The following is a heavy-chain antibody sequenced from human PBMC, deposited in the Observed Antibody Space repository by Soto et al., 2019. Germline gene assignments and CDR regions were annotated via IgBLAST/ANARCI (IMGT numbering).Heavy chain of an antibody. CDR3: ARDPGFWTHFDY. D-gene: IGHD3-3*01. J-gene: IGHJ4*02. V-gene: IGHV3-21*01. Sequence: GGSLRLSCAASGFTFSSYSMNWVRQAPGKGLGWVSSISSSSSYIYYADSVKGRFTISRDNAKNSLYLQMNSLGAEDTAVYYCARDPGFWTHFDYWGQGTLVTVSS. CDR2: ISSSSSYI. CDR1: GFTFSSYS.